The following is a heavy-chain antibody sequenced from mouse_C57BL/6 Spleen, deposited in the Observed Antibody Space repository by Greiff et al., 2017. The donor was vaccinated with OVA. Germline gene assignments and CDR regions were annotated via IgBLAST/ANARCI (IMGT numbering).Heavy chain of an antibody. CDR3: ARSHYYGSSYDYFDY. Sequence: DVQLVESGPGLVKPSQSLSLTCSVTGYSITSGYYWNWIRQFPGNKLEWMGYISYDGSNNYNPSLKNRISITRDTSKNQFFLKLNSVTTEDTATYYCARSHYYGSSYDYFDYWGQGTTLTVSS. D-gene: IGHD1-1*01. V-gene: IGHV3-6*01. J-gene: IGHJ2*01. CDR2: ISYDGSN. CDR1: GYSITSGYY.